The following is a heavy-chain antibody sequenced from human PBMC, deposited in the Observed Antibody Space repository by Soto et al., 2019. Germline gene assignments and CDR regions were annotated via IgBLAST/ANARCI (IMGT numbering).Heavy chain of an antibody. Sequence: GGSLRLSCAASGFSFSSYSMNWVRQAPGKGLEWVSSISSSSGYIYYADSLQGRLTISRDNAKNSLFLQMNSLRAEDTAVYYCARIRNSYGSQSYLIDYWGQGTLVTVSS. V-gene: IGHV3-21*01. D-gene: IGHD3-10*01. CDR1: GFSFSSYS. CDR2: ISSSSGYI. CDR3: ARIRNSYGSQSYLIDY. J-gene: IGHJ4*02.